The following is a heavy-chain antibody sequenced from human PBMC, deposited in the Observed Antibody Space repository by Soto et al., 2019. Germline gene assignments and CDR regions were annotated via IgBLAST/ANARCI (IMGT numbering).Heavy chain of an antibody. Sequence: SETLSLTCSVSGGSVSSGPYYWSWIRQPPGKELEWVGYIYYSGTTSYNPSLKSRVTISVDTSKNQFSLVLTSVIAADTAVYYCAYYDNRGSGYWGQGTLVTVS. CDR3: AYYDNRGSGY. V-gene: IGHV4-61*01. D-gene: IGHD3-22*01. J-gene: IGHJ4*02. CDR1: GGSVSSGPYY. CDR2: IYYSGTT.